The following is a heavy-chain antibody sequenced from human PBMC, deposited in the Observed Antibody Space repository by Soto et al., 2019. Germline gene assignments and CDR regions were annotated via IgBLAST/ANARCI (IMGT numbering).Heavy chain of an antibody. CDR1: GFTFGSYG. D-gene: IGHD1-26*01. CDR2: ISYDGSNK. Sequence: PGGSLRLSCAASGFTFGSYGMHWVRQAPGKGLEWVAVISYDGSNKYYADPVRGRFAISRDNSNNMLYLQMNSLRAEDTAVYYCARLYSGPGAFHICGQGTMVTVAS. V-gene: IGHV3-30*03. J-gene: IGHJ3*02. CDR3: ARLYSGPGAFHI.